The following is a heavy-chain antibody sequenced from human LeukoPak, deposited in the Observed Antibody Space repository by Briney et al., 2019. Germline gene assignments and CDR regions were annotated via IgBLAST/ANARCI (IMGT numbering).Heavy chain of an antibody. D-gene: IGHD1-26*01. V-gene: IGHV4-59*08. CDR2: IYYSGST. Sequence: SETLSLTCTVSGGSINSYYCSWIRQTPGKGLEWIGYIYYSGSTNYNPSLKSRVTTSVDTSKSQFSLKLSSVTAADTAVYYCARHLSMGATMRFDFWGQGILVTVSS. CDR1: GGSINSYY. CDR3: ARHLSMGATMRFDF. J-gene: IGHJ4*02.